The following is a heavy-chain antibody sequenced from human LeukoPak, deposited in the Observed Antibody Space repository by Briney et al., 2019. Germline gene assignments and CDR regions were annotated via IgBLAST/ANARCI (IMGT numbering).Heavy chain of an antibody. J-gene: IGHJ4*02. CDR2: TYYRSKWYN. CDR1: GDSVSSNSAA. CDR3: AREGTTTTELRPPFWGLFDY. Sequence: SQTLSLTCAISGDSVSSNSAAWNWIRQSPSRGLEWLGRTYYRSKWYNDYAVSVKSRITINPDTSKNQFSLQLNSVTPEDTAVYYCAREGTTTTELRPPFWGLFDYWGQGTLVTVSS. V-gene: IGHV6-1*01. D-gene: IGHD1-7*01.